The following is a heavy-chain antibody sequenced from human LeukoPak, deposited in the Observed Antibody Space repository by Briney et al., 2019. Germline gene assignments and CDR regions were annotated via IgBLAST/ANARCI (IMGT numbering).Heavy chain of an antibody. CDR3: ARVGCSGGSCIDY. CDR1: GFTLSSYW. Sequence: GGSLRLSCAASGFTLSSYWMHWVRQVPGKGLVWVSRIHSDGSSTSYADSVKGRFAISRDNAKNTLYLQMNSLRAEDTAVYYCARVGCSGGSCIDYWGQGTLVTVSS. D-gene: IGHD2-15*01. CDR2: IHSDGSST. J-gene: IGHJ4*02. V-gene: IGHV3-74*01.